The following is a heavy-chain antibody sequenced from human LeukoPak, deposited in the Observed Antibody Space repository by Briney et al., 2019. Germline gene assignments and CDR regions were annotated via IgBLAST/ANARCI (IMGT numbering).Heavy chain of an antibody. CDR1: GLTFSSYA. CDR3: TRVDYDILTGYYS. CDR2: IRSKAYGGTT. V-gene: IGHV3-49*04. D-gene: IGHD3-9*01. Sequence: GGSLRLSCAASGLTFSSYAMNWVRQAPGKGLEWVGFIRSKAYGGTTEYAASVKGRFTISRDDSKSIAYLQMNSLKTEDTAVYYCTRVDYDILTGYYSWGQGTLVTVSS. J-gene: IGHJ4*02.